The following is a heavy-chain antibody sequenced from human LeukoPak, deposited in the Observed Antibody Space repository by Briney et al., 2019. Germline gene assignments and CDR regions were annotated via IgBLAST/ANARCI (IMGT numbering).Heavy chain of an antibody. CDR1: GFTFSSYA. Sequence: GGSLRLSCAASGFTFSSYAMSWVRQAPGKGLEWVSSISSSSSYIYYADSVKGRFTISRDNAKNSLYLQMNSLRAEDTAVYYCARDFDFWSGYQDWGQGTLVTVSS. CDR2: ISSSSSYI. D-gene: IGHD3-3*01. V-gene: IGHV3-21*01. CDR3: ARDFDFWSGYQD. J-gene: IGHJ4*02.